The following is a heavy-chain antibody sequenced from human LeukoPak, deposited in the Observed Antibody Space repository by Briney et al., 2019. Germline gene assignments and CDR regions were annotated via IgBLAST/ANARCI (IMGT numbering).Heavy chain of an antibody. Sequence: RPGGSLRPSCAASGFTFDDYGMSWVRQAPGKGLEWVSGINWNGGSTGYADSVKGRFTISRDNAKNSLYLQMNSLRAEDTALYYCARGPVVVVPAAIGPPDYWGQGTLVTVSS. V-gene: IGHV3-20*04. J-gene: IGHJ4*02. CDR1: GFTFDDYG. D-gene: IGHD2-2*02. CDR3: ARGPVVVVPAAIGPPDY. CDR2: INWNGGST.